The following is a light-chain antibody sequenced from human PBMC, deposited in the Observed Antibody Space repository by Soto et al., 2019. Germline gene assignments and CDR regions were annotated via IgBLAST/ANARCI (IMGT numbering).Light chain of an antibody. CDR2: GAT. CDR3: QQYTNWPRT. CDR1: QSLSIL. J-gene: IGKJ1*01. V-gene: IGKV3-15*01. Sequence: MRVAQKTNPMSASTGERAQLSCRASQSLSILLAWYQQKPGQAPRLLIHGATTRATGIPARFSGSGSGTEFTLTISSLQSEDFAVYYCQQYTNWPRTFGQGTKVDVK.